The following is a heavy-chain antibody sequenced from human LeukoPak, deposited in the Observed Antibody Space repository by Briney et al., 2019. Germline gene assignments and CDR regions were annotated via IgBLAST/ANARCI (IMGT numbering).Heavy chain of an antibody. V-gene: IGHV4-59*01. J-gene: IGHJ4*02. D-gene: IGHD3-22*01. Sequence: SETLSLTCTVSGGSISSYYWSWIRQPPGKGLEWIGYIYYSGSTNYSPSLKSRVTISVDTSKNQFSLKLSSVTAADTAVYYCARTKTYYYDSSGYYSLFLDYWGQGTLVTVSS. CDR2: IYYSGST. CDR3: ARTKTYYYDSSGYYSLFLDY. CDR1: GGSISSYY.